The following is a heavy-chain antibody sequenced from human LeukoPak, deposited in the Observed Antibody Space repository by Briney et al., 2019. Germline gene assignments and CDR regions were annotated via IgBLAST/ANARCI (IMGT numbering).Heavy chain of an antibody. J-gene: IGHJ6*03. CDR3: AREQVVVPAASSSYYYMDV. CDR1: GGSISSYY. V-gene: IGHV4-4*07. D-gene: IGHD2-2*01. Sequence: SETLSLTCTVSGGSISSYYWSWIRQPAGKGLEWIGRIYTSGSTNYNPSLKSRVTISVDTSKNQFSLKLSSVTAADTAVYYCAREQVVVPAASSSYYYMDVWGKGTAVTVSS. CDR2: IYTSGST.